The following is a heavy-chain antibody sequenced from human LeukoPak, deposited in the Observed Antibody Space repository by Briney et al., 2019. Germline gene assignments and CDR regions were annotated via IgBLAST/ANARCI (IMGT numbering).Heavy chain of an antibody. J-gene: IGHJ4*02. Sequence: PEGSLRLSCAASGFTFSYYNMNWVRQAPGKGLEWLSSISSGSSDIYHADSVKGRFTISRDNAKNSLYLQMNSLRAEDTAVYYCARTVAGGAAAGTVDYWGQGTLVTVSS. CDR3: ARTVAGGAAAGTVDY. V-gene: IGHV3-21*01. CDR1: GFTFSYYN. CDR2: ISSGSSDI. D-gene: IGHD6-13*01.